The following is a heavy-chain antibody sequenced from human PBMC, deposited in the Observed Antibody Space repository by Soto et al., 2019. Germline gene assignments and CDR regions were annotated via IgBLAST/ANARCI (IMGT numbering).Heavy chain of an antibody. J-gene: IGHJ2*01. CDR1: GGSLNSINIC. CDR3: MLRDGYTDHHDL. Sequence: PSESLRLTGSASGGSLNSINICWGRVHKPPGEGLEWIATICYSGDTYYNPSLKSRVATSVDTSKNWFHLDLSSVTAADTSVYFCMLRDGYTDHHDL. V-gene: IGHV4-39*01. D-gene: IGHD1-1*01. CDR2: ICYSGDT.